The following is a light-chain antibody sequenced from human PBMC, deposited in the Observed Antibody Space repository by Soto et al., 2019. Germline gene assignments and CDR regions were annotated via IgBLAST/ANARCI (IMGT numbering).Light chain of an antibody. CDR1: QTISSW. V-gene: IGKV1-5*03. Sequence: DIHMTQSPSTLSGSVGDRVTITCRASQTISSWLAWYQQKPGKAPKLLIYKASTLKSGVPSRFSGSGSGTEFTLTISSLQPDDFAVHYCQQYNNWPRITFGQGTRLEIK. CDR2: KAS. J-gene: IGKJ5*01. CDR3: QQYNNWPRIT.